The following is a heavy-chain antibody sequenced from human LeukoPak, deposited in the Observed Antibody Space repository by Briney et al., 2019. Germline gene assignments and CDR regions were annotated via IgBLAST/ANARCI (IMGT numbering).Heavy chain of an antibody. J-gene: IGHJ4*02. CDR1: GFTFSSYA. CDR2: ISYDGSNK. V-gene: IGHV3-30-3*01. Sequence: GRSLRLSCAASGFTFSSYAMHWVRQAPGKGLEWVAVISYDGSNKYYADSVKGRFTISRDNSKNTLYLQMNSVTTDDTAVYYCAKATSPYDYVWGTSDWGQGTLVTVSS. CDR3: AKATSPYDYVWGTSD. D-gene: IGHD3-16*01.